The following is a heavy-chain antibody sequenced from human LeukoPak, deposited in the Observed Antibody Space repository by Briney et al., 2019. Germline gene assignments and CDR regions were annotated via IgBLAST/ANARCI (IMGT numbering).Heavy chain of an antibody. CDR1: GYTFTSYG. Sequence: ASVKVSCKASGYTFTSYGISWVRQAPGQGLEWMGWISAYNGSTNYAQKLQGRVTMTTDTSTSTAYMELRSLRSDDTAVYYCARQGDFWSGYLGKYYFDYWGQGTLVTVSS. J-gene: IGHJ4*02. CDR2: ISAYNGST. D-gene: IGHD3-3*01. CDR3: ARQGDFWSGYLGKYYFDY. V-gene: IGHV1-18*01.